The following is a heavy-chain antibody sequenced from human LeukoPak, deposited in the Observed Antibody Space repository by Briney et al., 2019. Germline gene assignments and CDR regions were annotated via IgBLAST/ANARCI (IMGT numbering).Heavy chain of an antibody. J-gene: IGHJ4*02. V-gene: IGHV4-4*02. D-gene: IGHD3-3*01. CDR1: GGSISSSNW. CDR2: IYHSGST. CDR3: ACHTYYDFWSGYYFFDY. Sequence: PSGTLSLTCAVSGGSISSSNWWSWVRQPPGKGLEWIGEIYHSGSTNYNPSLKSRVTISVDKSKNQFSLKLSSVTAADTAVYYCACHTYYDFWSGYYFFDYWGQGTLVTVSS.